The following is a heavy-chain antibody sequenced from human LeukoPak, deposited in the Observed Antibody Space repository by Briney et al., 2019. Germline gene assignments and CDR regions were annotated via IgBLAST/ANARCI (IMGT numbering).Heavy chain of an antibody. V-gene: IGHV3-48*04. Sequence: GGSLRLSCAASGFTFSSYAMSWVRQAPGKGLEWVSYITNSGSRTHNAASVTGRFTISRDNAKNSLYLQMDSLRAEDTAVYYCARAFNDGFDIWGQGTVVTVSS. CDR3: ARAFNDGFDI. CDR2: ITNSGSRT. J-gene: IGHJ3*02. CDR1: GFTFSSYA.